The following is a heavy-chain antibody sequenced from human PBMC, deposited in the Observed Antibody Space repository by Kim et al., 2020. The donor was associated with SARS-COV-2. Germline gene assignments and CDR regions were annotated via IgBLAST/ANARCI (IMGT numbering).Heavy chain of an antibody. V-gene: IGHV3-30*04. Sequence: GGSLRLSCAGSGFTLSDYSIHWVRQAPGEGLEWVALISYDGRNRYYADSVKGRFTISRDNSKNTVFLQMSSLRADDTALYYCARRDRSGYEDFDYWGQGTLVTVSS. CDR3: ARRDRSGYEDFDY. CDR2: ISYDGRNR. CDR1: GFTLSDYS. J-gene: IGHJ4*02. D-gene: IGHD5-12*01.